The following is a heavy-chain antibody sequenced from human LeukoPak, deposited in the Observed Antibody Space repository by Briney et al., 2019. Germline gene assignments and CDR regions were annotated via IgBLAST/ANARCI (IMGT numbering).Heavy chain of an antibody. CDR1: GFTFSSYG. Sequence: GGSLRLSCAASGFTFSSYGMHWVRQAPGKGLEWVAVISYDGSNKYYADSVKGRFTISRDNSKNTLYLQMNSLRAEDTAVYYCAKDRDAAVAATGYYYYGMDVWGQGTTVTVSS. CDR3: AKDRDAAVAATGYYYYGMDV. CDR2: ISYDGSNK. V-gene: IGHV3-30*18. J-gene: IGHJ6*02. D-gene: IGHD6-19*01.